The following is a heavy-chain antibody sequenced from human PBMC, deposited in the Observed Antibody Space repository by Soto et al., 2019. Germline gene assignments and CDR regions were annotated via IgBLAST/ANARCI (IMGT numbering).Heavy chain of an antibody. CDR3: ATDGFNKPGYYYGMGV. D-gene: IGHD6-25*01. CDR2: IWSDASNK. J-gene: IGHJ6*02. CDR1: VFSFINHG. V-gene: IGHV3-33*03. Sequence: PGWSLRLSCAASVFSFINHGMHWVRQAPGKGLEWVAAIWSDASNKYYADSGKGRFTISRDNSKNTLYLQMNTLRAEDTAVYYCATDGFNKPGYYYGMGVWGQGTTVTVSS.